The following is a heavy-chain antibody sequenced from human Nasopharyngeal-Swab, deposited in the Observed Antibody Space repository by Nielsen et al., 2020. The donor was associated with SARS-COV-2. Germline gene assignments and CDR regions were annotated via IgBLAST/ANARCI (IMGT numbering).Heavy chain of an antibody. Sequence: WIRQPPGKGPEWIGCIYYSGSTNYSPSLKSRVTISVDKSKNQFSLKLSSVTAADTAVYYCARANPEPSTSSGWYGRLVHYFDYWGQGTLVTVSS. V-gene: IGHV4-61*05. CDR2: IYYSGST. CDR3: ARANPEPSTSSGWYGRLVHYFDY. D-gene: IGHD6-19*01. J-gene: IGHJ4*02.